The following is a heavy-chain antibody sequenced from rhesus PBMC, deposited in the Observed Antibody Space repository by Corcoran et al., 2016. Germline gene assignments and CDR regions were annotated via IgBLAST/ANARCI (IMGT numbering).Heavy chain of an antibody. CDR3: ARSITIVVVDAFDF. CDR2: ISGSGGST. Sequence: QLQLQESGPGLVKPSETLSLPCAVCGGSLSSNYWSWIRRPQGKGMEWLGRISGSGGSTDYNPSLKSRVTISTDTSKNQFSLKLSSVTAADTAVYYCARSITIVVVDAFDFWGQGLRVTVSS. D-gene: IGHD3-16*01. V-gene: IGHV4-173*01. CDR1: GGSLSSNY. J-gene: IGHJ3*01.